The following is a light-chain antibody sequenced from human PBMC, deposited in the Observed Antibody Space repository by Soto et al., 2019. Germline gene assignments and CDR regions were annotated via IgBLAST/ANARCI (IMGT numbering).Light chain of an antibody. V-gene: IGLV2-14*01. Sequence: QCALTQTASVSGSPGQSITISCTGTSSDVGGYNYVSWYQQHPDKAPKLMIYDVNFRPSGVSNRFSGSKSGNTASLTISGLQAEDEADYYCISYTDSSTLVFGTGTKLTVL. CDR1: SSDVGGYNY. CDR2: DVN. J-gene: IGLJ1*01. CDR3: ISYTDSSTLV.